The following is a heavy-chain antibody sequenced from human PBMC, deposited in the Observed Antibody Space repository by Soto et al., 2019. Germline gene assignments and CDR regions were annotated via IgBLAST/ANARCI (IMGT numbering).Heavy chain of an antibody. V-gene: IGHV4-4*02. J-gene: IGHJ6*02. Sequence: QVQLQESGPGLVKPSGTLSLTCAVSGGSISSSNWWSWVRQPPGKGLEWIGEIYHSGSTNYNPSLKSRVTLSVDKSKHQSSRKLSSVPAADTAVYYGASVRGGYSYAMDVWGQGTTVTVSS. D-gene: IGHD3-10*02. CDR2: IYHSGST. CDR3: ASVRGGYSYAMDV. CDR1: GGSISSSNW.